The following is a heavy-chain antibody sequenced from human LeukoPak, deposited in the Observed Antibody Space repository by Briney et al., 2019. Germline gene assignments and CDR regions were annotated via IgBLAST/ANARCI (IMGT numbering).Heavy chain of an antibody. V-gene: IGHV1-69*13. CDR2: IIPIFGTA. D-gene: IGHD4-17*01. CDR3: AREHTVTPSGYFDY. CDR1: GYTFTSYG. Sequence: SVKVSCKASGYTFTSYGISWVRQAPGQGLEWMGGIIPIFGTANYAQKFQGRVTITADESTSTAYMELSSLRSEDTAVYYCAREHTVTPSGYFDYWGQGTLVTVSS. J-gene: IGHJ4*02.